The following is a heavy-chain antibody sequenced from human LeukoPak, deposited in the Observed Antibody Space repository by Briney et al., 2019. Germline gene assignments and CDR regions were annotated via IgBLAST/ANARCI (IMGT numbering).Heavy chain of an antibody. D-gene: IGHD6-13*01. Sequence: SETLSLTCAVYGGSFSGYYWSWIRQPPGKGLEWIGEINHSGSTNYNPSLKRRGAISVDTSKNQFSLRLSSVTAADSAVYYCARDKIGSAHWGQGTMVTVSS. CDR2: INHSGST. CDR3: ARDKIGSAH. J-gene: IGHJ3*01. CDR1: GGSFSGYY. V-gene: IGHV4-34*01.